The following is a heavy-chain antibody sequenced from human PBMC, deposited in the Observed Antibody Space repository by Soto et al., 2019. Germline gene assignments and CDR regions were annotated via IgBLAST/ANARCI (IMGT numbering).Heavy chain of an antibody. V-gene: IGHV4-31*03. CDR1: GGSISSGGYY. Sequence: QVQLQESGPGLVKPSQTLSLTCTVSGGSISSGGYYWSWIRQHPGKGLEWIGYIYYSGSTYYNPSLKSRVTISVDTSNNQFSLKLSSVTAADTAVYYCARVPFLGYYDSSGYYFGSAGFDYWGQGTLVTVAA. D-gene: IGHD3-22*01. CDR3: ARVPFLGYYDSSGYYFGSAGFDY. J-gene: IGHJ4*02. CDR2: IYYSGST.